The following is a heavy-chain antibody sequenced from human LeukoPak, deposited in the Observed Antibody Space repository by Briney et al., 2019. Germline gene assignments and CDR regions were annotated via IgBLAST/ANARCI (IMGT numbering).Heavy chain of an antibody. Sequence: SVKVSCRASGYTFTSYYMHWVRQAPGQGLEWMGGIIPMLGTPNYAQKFQGRVTITADKSTSTAYMDLSSLRSEDTAVYYCASGTTDIVVVPATLRNYYFDYWGQGTLVTVSS. CDR2: IIPMLGTP. CDR3: ASGTTDIVVVPATLRNYYFDY. CDR1: GYTFTSYY. J-gene: IGHJ4*02. V-gene: IGHV1-69*06. D-gene: IGHD2-2*01.